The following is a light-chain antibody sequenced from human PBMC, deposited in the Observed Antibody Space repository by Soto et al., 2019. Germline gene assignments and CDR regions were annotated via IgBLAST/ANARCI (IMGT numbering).Light chain of an antibody. CDR3: SSYAGSNNLGV. CDR1: GSDVGTYNY. CDR2: EVS. J-gene: IGLJ1*01. Sequence: SVLTQPPSASGSPGQSIYISCTGTGSDVGTYNYVSWYQQHPGKAPKLIIYEVSKRPSGVPDRFSGSKSGNTASLTVSGLQAEDEAEYYCSSYAGSNNLGVFGTGTKVTVL. V-gene: IGLV2-8*01.